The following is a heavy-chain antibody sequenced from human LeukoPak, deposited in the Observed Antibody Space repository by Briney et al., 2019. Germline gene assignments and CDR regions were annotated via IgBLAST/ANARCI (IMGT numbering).Heavy chain of an antibody. Sequence: SETLSPTCTVSGGSISSYYWTWIRQPAGKGLEWLGRIYTSGNTNYNPSLKSRVTVSVDTSKNQFSLKLNSVTAADTAVYYCARQVAGYHGADVWGQGTTVTVSS. V-gene: IGHV4-4*07. D-gene: IGHD2-15*01. CDR2: IYTSGNT. J-gene: IGHJ6*02. CDR1: GGSISSYY. CDR3: ARQVAGYHGADV.